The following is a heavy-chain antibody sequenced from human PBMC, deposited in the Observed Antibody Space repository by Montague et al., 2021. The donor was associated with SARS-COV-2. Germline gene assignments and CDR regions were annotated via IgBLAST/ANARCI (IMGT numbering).Heavy chain of an antibody. CDR1: GDSVVGHRRS. CDR3: TSGREGNYNVMDV. CDR2: PYFRSKKYN. V-gene: IGHV6-1*01. Sequence: CAISGDSVVGHRRSSEGDTQEPQSRFERVGRPYFRSKKYNDYAVSVRGRVAINPDTSKNQFSLQLNSVTPEDTAIYYCTSGREGNYNVMDVWGQGTTVTVSS. J-gene: IGHJ6*02. D-gene: IGHD1-1*01.